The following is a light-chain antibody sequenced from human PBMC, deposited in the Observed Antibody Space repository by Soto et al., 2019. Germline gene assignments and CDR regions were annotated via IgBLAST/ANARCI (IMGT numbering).Light chain of an antibody. CDR1: QSVSANY. CDR2: GAS. CDR3: QHYAHSPRT. Sequence: EVVLTQSPGTLSLSPGEGATLSCRASQSVSANYLAWYLQKPGQAPRLLIYGASSRATGIPDRFSGSGSGTDFTLTISRLEPEDFAVYYCQHYAHSPRTFGQGTNVDIK. J-gene: IGKJ1*01. V-gene: IGKV3-20*01.